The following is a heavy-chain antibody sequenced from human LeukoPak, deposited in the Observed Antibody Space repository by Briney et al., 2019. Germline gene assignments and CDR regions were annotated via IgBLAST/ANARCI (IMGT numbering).Heavy chain of an antibody. Sequence: ASVKVSCKASGYTFTSNYMHWVRQAPGQGLELMGIINPCGGSTSNAQKFQGRITMTRDTSTSTVYMELRSLRSEDTAVYYCARETLRSRTFDYWGQGTLVTVSS. V-gene: IGHV1-46*01. CDR1: GYTFTSNY. D-gene: IGHD1-26*01. CDR3: ARETLRSRTFDY. J-gene: IGHJ4*02. CDR2: INPCGGST.